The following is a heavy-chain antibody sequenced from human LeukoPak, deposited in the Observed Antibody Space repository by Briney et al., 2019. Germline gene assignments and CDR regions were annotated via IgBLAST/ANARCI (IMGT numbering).Heavy chain of an antibody. D-gene: IGHD1-14*01. CDR3: ASPANRVYGSYYGMDV. J-gene: IGHJ6*02. V-gene: IGHV1-69*13. CDR2: IIPIFGTA. CDR1: GGTFISHS. Sequence: ASVKASCKASGGTFISHSFNWVRQAPGQGLEWMGGIIPIFGTANYAQKFQGRVTITADESTSTAYMELSSLRSEDTAVYYCASPANRVYGSYYGMDVWGQGTTVTVSS.